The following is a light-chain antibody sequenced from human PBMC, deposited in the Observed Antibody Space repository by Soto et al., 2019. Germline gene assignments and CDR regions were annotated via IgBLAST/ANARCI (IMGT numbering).Light chain of an antibody. CDR1: STDVGGYNY. Sequence: QSALTQPLSVSGSPGQSVTISCTGTSTDVGGYNYVSWYQQHPGKVPKLMLYDVSKRPSVVPDRFSGSKSGNTASLTISGLQAEDEADYYCCSYAGRDTLYVFGSGTKVTVL. V-gene: IGLV2-11*01. J-gene: IGLJ1*01. CDR2: DVS. CDR3: CSYAGRDTLYV.